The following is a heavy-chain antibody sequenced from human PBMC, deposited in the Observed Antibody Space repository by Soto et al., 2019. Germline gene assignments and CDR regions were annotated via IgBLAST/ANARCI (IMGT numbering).Heavy chain of an antibody. J-gene: IGHJ4*02. CDR2: IGTAGDT. D-gene: IGHD2-15*01. V-gene: IGHV3-13*01. CDR3: ARVFRDEGSIDY. Sequence: EVQLVESGGGLVQPGGSLRLSCAASGFTFSSYDMHWVRQATGKGLEWVSAIGTAGDTYYPGSVKGRFTLSRENAKNSLYLQMKSLSAEDTAVYYCARVFRDEGSIDYWGQGTLVTVSS. CDR1: GFTFSSYD.